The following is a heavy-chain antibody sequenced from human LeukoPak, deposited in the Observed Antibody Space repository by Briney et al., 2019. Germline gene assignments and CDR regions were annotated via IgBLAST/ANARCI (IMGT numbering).Heavy chain of an antibody. CDR2: IQQDGSER. V-gene: IGHV3-7*01. CDR1: GFTFSKYQ. D-gene: IGHD1-1*01. Sequence: GGSLRLSCAASGFTFSKYQMTWVRQAPGKGLEWVASIQQDGSERYVADSVKGRFTISRDNAKNSLSLQMNTLRGDDTAVYFCATSRVMVQGVRTWFDTWGQGTLVTVSS. CDR3: ATSRVMVQGVRTWFDT. J-gene: IGHJ5*02.